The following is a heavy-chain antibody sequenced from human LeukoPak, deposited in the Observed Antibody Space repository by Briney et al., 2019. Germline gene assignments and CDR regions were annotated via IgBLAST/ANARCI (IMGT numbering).Heavy chain of an antibody. D-gene: IGHD2-21*02. Sequence: GASVKVSCKASGYTFTSYGISWVRQAPGQGLEWMGWISASNGNTNYAQKLQGRVTMTTDTSTSTAYMELRSLRSDDTAVYYCARASYCGADCYSVHAFDIWGQGTMVTVSS. CDR3: ARASYCGADCYSVHAFDI. J-gene: IGHJ3*02. V-gene: IGHV1-18*01. CDR1: GYTFTSYG. CDR2: ISASNGNT.